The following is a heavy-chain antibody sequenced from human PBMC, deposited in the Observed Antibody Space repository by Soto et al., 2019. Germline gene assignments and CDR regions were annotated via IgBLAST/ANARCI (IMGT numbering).Heavy chain of an antibody. CDR3: VRDCYSSSCFDL. V-gene: IGHV4-59*01. CDR1: GGSITPYY. CDR2: ISSSGFT. D-gene: IGHD6-13*01. Sequence: QVQLQESGPGLVKPSETLSLTCTVSGGSITPYYWSWIRQPPGKRLEWIGYISSSGFTNYNPSLNSRVTISVDTSKNQFSLTLSSVTAADTAVYYCVRDCYSSSCFDLWRQGTLVTVSS. J-gene: IGHJ4*02.